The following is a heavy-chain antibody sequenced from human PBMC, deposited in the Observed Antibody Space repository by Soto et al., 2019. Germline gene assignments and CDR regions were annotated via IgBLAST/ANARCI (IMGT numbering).Heavy chain of an antibody. CDR3: ARESEDLTSNFDY. J-gene: IGHJ4*02. Sequence: PGGSLRLSCAASGFTFTRYSMNWVRQAPGKGLEWVSSISSTTNYIYYADSMKGRFTVSRDNAKNSVYLEMNSLSAEDTAVYYCARESEDLTSNFDYWGQGTLVTVSS. CDR2: ISSTTNYI. V-gene: IGHV3-21*01. CDR1: GFTFTRYS.